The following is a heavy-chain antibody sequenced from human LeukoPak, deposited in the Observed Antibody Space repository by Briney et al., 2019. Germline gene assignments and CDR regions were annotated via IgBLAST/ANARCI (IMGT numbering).Heavy chain of an antibody. D-gene: IGHD6-19*01. J-gene: IGHJ4*02. CDR3: ARDLAVAGTSPSGY. CDR2: ISSSGSTI. CDR1: GFTFSDYY. V-gene: IGHV3-11*04. Sequence: GGSLRLSCAASGFTFSDYYMSWIRQAPGKGLEWVSYISSSGSTIYYADSVKGRFTISRDNAKNSLYLQMNSLRAEGTAVYYCARDLAVAGTSPSGYWGQGTLVTVSS.